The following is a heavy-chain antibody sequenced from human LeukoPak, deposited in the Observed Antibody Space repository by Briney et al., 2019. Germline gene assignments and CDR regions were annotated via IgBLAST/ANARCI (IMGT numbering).Heavy chain of an antibody. CDR2: INPNSGGT. CDR3: ARDLTDRGYCTNGVCYTLFGMDV. J-gene: IGHJ6*02. CDR1: GYTFTSYG. D-gene: IGHD2-8*01. Sequence: GASVKVSCKASGYTFTSYGISWVRQAPGQGLEWMGWINPNSGGTNYAQKFQGRVTMTRDTSISTAYMELSRLRSDDTAVYYCARDLTDRGYCTNGVCYTLFGMDVWGQGTTVTVSS. V-gene: IGHV1-2*02.